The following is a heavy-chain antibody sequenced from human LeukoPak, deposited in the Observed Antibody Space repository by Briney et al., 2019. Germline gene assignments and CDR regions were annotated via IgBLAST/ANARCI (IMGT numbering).Heavy chain of an antibody. CDR2: MNPNNGNA. D-gene: IGHD6-19*01. CDR3: ARGAWYNSAYTALHYFDY. Sequence: ASVKVSCKASGYTFTSYGINWVRQATGQGLEWMGWMNPNNGNAGYAQKFQDKVTMTRDTSISTAYMELSSLRSEDTAIYYCARGAWYNSAYTALHYFDYWGQGTLVTVSS. V-gene: IGHV1-8*02. CDR1: GYTFTSYG. J-gene: IGHJ4*02.